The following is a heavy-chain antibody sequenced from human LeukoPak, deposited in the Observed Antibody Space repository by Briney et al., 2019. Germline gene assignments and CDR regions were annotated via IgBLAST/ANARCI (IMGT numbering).Heavy chain of an antibody. J-gene: IGHJ6*03. CDR3: ARPAGIAAAYYMDV. CDR2: IYHSGST. D-gene: IGHD6-13*01. CDR1: GGSISSSSYY. Sequence: SETLSLTCTVSGGSISSSSYYWGWIRQPPGKGLEWIGSIYHSGSTYYNPSLKSRVTISVDTSKNQFSLKLSSVTAADTAVYYCARPAGIAAAYYMDVWGKGTTVTVSS. V-gene: IGHV4-39*07.